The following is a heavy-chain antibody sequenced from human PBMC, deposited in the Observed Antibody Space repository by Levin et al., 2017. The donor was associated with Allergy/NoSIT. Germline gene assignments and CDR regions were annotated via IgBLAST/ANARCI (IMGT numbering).Heavy chain of an antibody. V-gene: IGHV3-72*01. CDR2: IKNKANSYTT. CDR3: VRLSRGYEYFYMNV. D-gene: IGHD6-25*01. Sequence: PGGSLRLSCEASGFTFSDHYLDWVRQAPGKGLEWVGRIKNKANSYTTLYAASVRDRFTISRDDSKNSLYLQMSSLRTEDTAVYFCVRLSRGYEYFYMNVWGKGTTVTVSS. CDR1: GFTFSDHY. J-gene: IGHJ6*03.